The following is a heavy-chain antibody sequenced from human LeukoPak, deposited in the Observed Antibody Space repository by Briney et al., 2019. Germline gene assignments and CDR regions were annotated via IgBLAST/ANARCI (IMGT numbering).Heavy chain of an antibody. J-gene: IGHJ5*02. CDR1: GESFSGYY. D-gene: IGHD2-21*02. CDR3: ARGRCGGDCYPNWFDP. V-gene: IGHV4-34*01. Sequence: SETLSLTCAVYGESFSGYYWSWIRQPPGKGLEWIAEINHSGSANFSPSLKSRVTISVDTSENQFSLKLSSVTAADTAIYYCARGRCGGDCYPNWFDPWGQGTLVTVSS. CDR2: INHSGSA.